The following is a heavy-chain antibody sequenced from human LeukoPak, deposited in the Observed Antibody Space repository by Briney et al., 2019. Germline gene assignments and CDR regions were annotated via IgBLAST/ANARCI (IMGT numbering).Heavy chain of an antibody. D-gene: IGHD2-21*02. CDR2: SSAYNGNT. CDR1: GYTFNTYG. CDR3: ARGGDHFDY. V-gene: IGHV1-18*01. Sequence: GASVKVSCKAAGYTFNTYGISWVRQAPGQGLEWMGWSSAYNGNTNYAQKLQGRVTMTTDTSTRTAYMVLRSLRSDDTAVYYCARGGDHFDYWGQGTLVTVSS. J-gene: IGHJ4*02.